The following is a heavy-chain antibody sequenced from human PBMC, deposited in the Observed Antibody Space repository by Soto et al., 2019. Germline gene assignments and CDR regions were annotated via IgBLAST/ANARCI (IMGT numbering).Heavy chain of an antibody. Sequence: GSLRLSCAASGFSFTNFAMSWVRQAPGKGLGWVAGIGASGDITWYADSVKGRLSISRDNSKNTLYLQLNSLRFEDTAVYYCAKDDFTDRGDDYFDYWGPGTLVTVSS. CDR3: AKDDFTDRGDDYFDY. J-gene: IGHJ4*02. CDR1: GFSFTNFA. CDR2: IGASGDIT. V-gene: IGHV3-23*01. D-gene: IGHD2-21*02.